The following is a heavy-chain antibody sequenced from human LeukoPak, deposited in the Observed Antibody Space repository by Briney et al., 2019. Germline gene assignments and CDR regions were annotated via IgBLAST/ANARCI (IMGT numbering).Heavy chain of an antibody. V-gene: IGHV1-8*01. CDR1: GYTFTSYD. CDR2: MNPNSGNT. CDR3: ARWNYYDSSGYYWFDP. Sequence: ASVKVSCKASGYTFTSYDINWVRQATGQGLEWMGWMNPNSGNTGYAQKFQGRVTMTRNTSISTAYMELSSLRSEDTAVYYCARWNYYDSSGYYWFDPWGQGTLVTVSS. D-gene: IGHD3-22*01. J-gene: IGHJ5*02.